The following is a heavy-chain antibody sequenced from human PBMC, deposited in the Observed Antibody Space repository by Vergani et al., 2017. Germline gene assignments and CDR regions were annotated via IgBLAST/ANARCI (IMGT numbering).Heavy chain of an antibody. CDR3: ARWGNEKRLDS. D-gene: IGHD1-1*01. CDR2: IWYDGSNK. Sequence: QVQLVESEGGVVQPGRSLTLSCVASGFTFSSHGMHWVRQAPGKGLEWVAVIWYDGSNKYYGDSVKGRFTISRDNSKNTLYLQMNRLRVEDTAVYYCARWGNEKRLDSGGQGTLVTVS. V-gene: IGHV3-33*01. CDR1: GFTFSSHG. J-gene: IGHJ5*01.